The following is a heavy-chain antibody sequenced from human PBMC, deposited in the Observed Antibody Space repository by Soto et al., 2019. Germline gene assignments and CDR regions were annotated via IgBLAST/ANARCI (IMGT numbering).Heavy chain of an antibody. CDR1: GGSISSGG. CDR2: IRSKTNTYAT. J-gene: IGHJ5*02. Sequence: PSETLSLTCTVSGGSISSGGYYWSWIRQHPGKGLEWVGRIRSKTNTYATAYAASVKGRFTISRDDSKNTAYLQMSSLKTEDTAVYYCAREYGDTDNWFDPWGQGTLVTVSS. V-gene: IGHV3-73*01. CDR3: AREYGDTDNWFDP. D-gene: IGHD4-17*01.